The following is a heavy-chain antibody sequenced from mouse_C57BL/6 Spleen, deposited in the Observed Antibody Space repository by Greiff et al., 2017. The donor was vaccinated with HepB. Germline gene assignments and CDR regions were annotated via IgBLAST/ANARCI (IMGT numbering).Heavy chain of an antibody. D-gene: IGHD2-3*01. Sequence: QVQLQQPGAELVMPGASVKLSCKASGYTFTSYWMHWVKQRPGQGLEWIGEIDPSDSYTNYNQKFKGKSTLTVDKSSSTAYMQLSSLTSEDSAVYYCARSRDGYYNFDYWGQGTTLTVAS. CDR2: IDPSDSYT. V-gene: IGHV1-69*01. CDR1: GYTFTSYW. J-gene: IGHJ2*01. CDR3: ARSRDGYYNFDY.